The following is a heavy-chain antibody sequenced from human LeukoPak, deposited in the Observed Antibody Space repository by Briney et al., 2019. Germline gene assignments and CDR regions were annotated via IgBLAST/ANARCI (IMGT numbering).Heavy chain of an antibody. D-gene: IGHD6-13*01. V-gene: IGHV3-66*01. Sequence: GSLRLSCAASGFTVSSNYMSWVRQAPGKGLEWVSVIYSGGSTYYADSVKGRFTISRDNSKNTLYLQMNSLRAEDTAVYYCARVWYSSSQTFDYWGQETLVTVSS. CDR3: ARVWYSSSQTFDY. J-gene: IGHJ4*02. CDR1: GFTVSSNY. CDR2: IYSGGST.